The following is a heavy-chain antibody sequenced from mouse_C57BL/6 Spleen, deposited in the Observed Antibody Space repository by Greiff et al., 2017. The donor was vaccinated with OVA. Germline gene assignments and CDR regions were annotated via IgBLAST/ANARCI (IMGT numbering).Heavy chain of an antibody. J-gene: IGHJ4*01. V-gene: IGHV10-3*01. D-gene: IGHD2-3*01. CDR1: GFTFNTYA. CDR3: VREGYYSYYYAMDY. Sequence: EVQGVESGGGLVQPKGSLKLSCAASGFTFNTYAMHWVRQAPGKGLEWVARIRSKSSNYATYYADSVKDRFTISRDDSQSMLYLQMNNLKTEDTAMYYCVREGYYSYYYAMDYWGQGTSVTVSS. CDR2: IRSKSSNYAT.